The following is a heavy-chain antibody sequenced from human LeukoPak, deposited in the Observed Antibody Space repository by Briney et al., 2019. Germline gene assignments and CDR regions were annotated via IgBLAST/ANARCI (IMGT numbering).Heavy chain of an antibody. CDR2: ISSSRSYT. CDR1: GFTFSDYY. D-gene: IGHD1-26*01. CDR3: ARGNGGSYLFDY. V-gene: IGHV3-11*05. J-gene: IGHJ4*02. Sequence: GGSLRLSCAASGFTFSDYYMSWIRQAPGKGLEGVSYISSSRSYTNYADSVRGRFTISRDNAKNSLYLQMNSLRAEDTAVYYCARGNGGSYLFDYWGQGSLVTVSS.